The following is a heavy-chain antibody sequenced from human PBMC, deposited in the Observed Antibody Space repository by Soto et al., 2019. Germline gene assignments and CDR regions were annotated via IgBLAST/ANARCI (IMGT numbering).Heavy chain of an antibody. CDR1: GFTFSDYP. CDR2: IRDKAYGGTT. J-gene: IGHJ4*02. CDR3: ARDVGYTAGHFFDY. Sequence: GGSLRLSCTASGFTFSDYPMTWFRQAPGKGLEWVGFIRDKAYGGTTECAASVKGRFTISRDDSKSIAYLQMNSLKIEDTAVYYCARDVGYTAGHFFDYWGQGTLVTVSS. D-gene: IGHD6-13*01. V-gene: IGHV3-49*03.